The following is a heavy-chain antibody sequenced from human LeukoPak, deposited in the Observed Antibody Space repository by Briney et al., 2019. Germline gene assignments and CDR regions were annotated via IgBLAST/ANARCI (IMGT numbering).Heavy chain of an antibody. Sequence: ASVKVSCKASGGTFSSNAISWVRQAPGQGLEWMGGIIPIFGTANYAQKFQGRVTITTDESTSTAYMELSSLRSEDTAVYYCARSGCSSTSCYGGGTDYWGQGTLVTVSS. J-gene: IGHJ4*02. V-gene: IGHV1-69*05. CDR3: ARSGCSSTSCYGGGTDY. CDR1: GGTFSSNA. D-gene: IGHD2-2*01. CDR2: IIPIFGTA.